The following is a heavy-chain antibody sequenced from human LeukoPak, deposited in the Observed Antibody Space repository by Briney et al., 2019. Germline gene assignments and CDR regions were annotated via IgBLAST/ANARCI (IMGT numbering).Heavy chain of an antibody. CDR1: GFTFSDYY. J-gene: IGHJ4*02. CDR3: ARDKAEAYSYAFWSGYYFDY. V-gene: IGHV3-11*04. Sequence: PGGSLRLSCAASGFTFSDYYMSWIRQAPGKGLEWVSYISSSGSTIYYADSVKGRFTISRDNAKNSLYLQMNSLRAEDTAVYYCARDKAEAYSYAFWSGYYFDYWGQGTLVTVSS. D-gene: IGHD3-3*01. CDR2: ISSSGSTI.